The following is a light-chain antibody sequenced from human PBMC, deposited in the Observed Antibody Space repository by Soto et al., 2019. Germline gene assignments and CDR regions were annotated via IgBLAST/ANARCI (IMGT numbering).Light chain of an antibody. CDR3: QQYNSWPIT. V-gene: IGKV3-15*01. Sequence: EIVMTQSPATLSASPGERAPLSCRASQSVSSKLAWYQQKPGQAPRLLIHGASTRATGIPARFSGSGSGTDFTLTISSLEPEDFAVYYCQQYNSWPITFGQGTRLEIK. J-gene: IGKJ5*01. CDR1: QSVSSK. CDR2: GAS.